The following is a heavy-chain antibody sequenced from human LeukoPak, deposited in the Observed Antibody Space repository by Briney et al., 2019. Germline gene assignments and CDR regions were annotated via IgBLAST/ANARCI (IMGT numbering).Heavy chain of an antibody. CDR1: GFTFSSYW. V-gene: IGHV3-7*05. D-gene: IGHD2-15*01. Sequence: GGSLRLSCAASGFTFSSYWMSWVRQAPGKGLEWVASIKQDGSEKYYVESVKGRFTISRDNAKKSLYLQMNSLKTEDTAVYYCTRDGDRWPLPNPDYWGQGTLVTVSS. CDR3: TRDGDRWPLPNPDY. J-gene: IGHJ4*02. CDR2: IKQDGSEK.